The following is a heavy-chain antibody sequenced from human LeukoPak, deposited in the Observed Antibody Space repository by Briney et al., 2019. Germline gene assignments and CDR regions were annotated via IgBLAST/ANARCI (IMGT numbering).Heavy chain of an antibody. D-gene: IGHD6-6*01. CDR1: GYIFTNYL. CDR3: ARAYSSSRIDY. CDR2: IDPSDSYT. Sequence: GESLKISGKGAGYIFTNYLINGVRQTPAKGLEWMGKIDPSDSYTNYGPSFHGHVTISADKSISTAYLEWSSLKAADTAMYYCARAYSSSRIDYWGQGTVVTVSS. V-gene: IGHV5-10-1*01. J-gene: IGHJ4*02.